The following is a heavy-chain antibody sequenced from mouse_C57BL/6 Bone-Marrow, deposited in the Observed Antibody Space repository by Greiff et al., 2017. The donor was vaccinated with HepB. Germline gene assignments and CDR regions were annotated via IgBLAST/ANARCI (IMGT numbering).Heavy chain of an antibody. CDR2: INTGGSYT. CDR3: ASDRFYFYFDY. Sequence: DVMLVESGGDLVKPGGSLKLSCAASGFAFSTSGMSWVRQTPEKRLEWVATINTGGSYTYYAYNVRGRFTISRDTAKNTLFLLMSSLKSEDSAIYYCASDRFYFYFDYWGQGTTLTVSS. D-gene: IGHD2-1*01. J-gene: IGHJ2*01. CDR1: GFAFSTSG. V-gene: IGHV5-6*02.